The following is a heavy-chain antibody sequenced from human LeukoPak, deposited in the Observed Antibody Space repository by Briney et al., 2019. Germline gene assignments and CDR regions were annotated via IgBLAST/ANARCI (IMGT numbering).Heavy chain of an antibody. D-gene: IGHD3-9*01. J-gene: IGHJ5*02. CDR3: GRSELRYFDWLLMNNWFDP. CDR2: ISAYNGNT. CDR1: GYTFTSYG. V-gene: IGHV1-18*01. Sequence: ASVKVSCKASGYTFTSYGISWVRQAPGQGLEWMGWISAYNGNTNYAQKLQGRVTMTTDTSTSTAYMELRSLRSDDTAMYYCGRSELRYFDWLLMNNWFDPWGQGTLVTVSS.